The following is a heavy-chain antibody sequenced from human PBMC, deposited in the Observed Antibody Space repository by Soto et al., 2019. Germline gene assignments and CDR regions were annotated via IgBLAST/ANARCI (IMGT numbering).Heavy chain of an antibody. CDR2: ISISSSTI. J-gene: IGHJ4*02. CDR3: ARDDGSGFDY. CDR1: GFTFSSYS. Sequence: PGGSLRLSCAASGFTFSSYSMNWVRQAPGKGLEWVSYISISSSTIYYADSVKGRFTISRDNAKNSLYLQMNSLRAEDTAVYYCARDDGSGFDYWGQGTLVTVSS. V-gene: IGHV3-48*01. D-gene: IGHD3-10*01.